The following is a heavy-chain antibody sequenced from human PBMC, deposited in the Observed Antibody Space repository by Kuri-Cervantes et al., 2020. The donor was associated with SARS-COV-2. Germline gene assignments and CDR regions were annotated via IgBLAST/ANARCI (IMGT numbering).Heavy chain of an antibody. Sequence: SVKVSCKASGGTFSSYAISWVRQAPGQGLEWMGGIIPILGIANYAQKFQGRVTITADKSTSTAYMELSGLRSEDTAVYYCARGRWDGGNLESYYFDYWGQGTLVTVSS. CDR1: GGTFSSYA. CDR2: IIPILGIA. J-gene: IGHJ4*02. D-gene: IGHD4-23*01. CDR3: ARGRWDGGNLESYYFDY. V-gene: IGHV1-69*10.